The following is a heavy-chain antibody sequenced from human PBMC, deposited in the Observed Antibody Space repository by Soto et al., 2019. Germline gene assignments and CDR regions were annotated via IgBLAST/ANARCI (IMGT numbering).Heavy chain of an antibody. J-gene: IGHJ3*02. V-gene: IGHV4-34*01. CDR1: GGSFSGYY. CDR3: ARVQYPDAFDI. D-gene: IGHD4-4*01. CDR2: INHSGST. Sequence: SETLSLTCAVYGGSFSGYYWSWIRQPPGKGLEWIGEINHSGSTNYNPSLKSRVTISVDTSKNQFSLKLSSVTAADTAVYYCARVQYPDAFDIWGQRTTVTVSS.